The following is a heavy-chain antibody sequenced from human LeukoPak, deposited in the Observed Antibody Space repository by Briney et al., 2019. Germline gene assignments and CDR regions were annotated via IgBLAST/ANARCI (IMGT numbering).Heavy chain of an antibody. D-gene: IGHD6-19*01. CDR3: ARHGAVADYFDY. J-gene: IGHJ4*02. CDR2: IYYSGST. Sequence: PSETLSLTCTVSGGSISSYYWSWIRQPPGKGLEWIGYIYYSGSTNYNPSFKSRVTISVDTSKNQFSLKLSSVTAADTAVYYCARHGAVADYFDYWGQGTLVTVSS. V-gene: IGHV4-59*08. CDR1: GGSISSYY.